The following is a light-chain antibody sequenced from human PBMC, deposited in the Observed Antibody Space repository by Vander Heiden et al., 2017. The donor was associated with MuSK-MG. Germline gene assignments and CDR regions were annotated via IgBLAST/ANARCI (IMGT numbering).Light chain of an antibody. CDR1: SSDVGGYDF. V-gene: IGLV2-14*03. CDR2: DVS. J-gene: IGLJ2*01. CDR3: SSYTRSATHV. Sequence: QSALTQPASVSGSPGQSLTISCTGTSSDVGGYDFVSWYQHRPGKAPKLIIYDVSYRPSGVSNRFSGSKSGNTASLTISGLQAEDESDYYCSSYTRSATHVFGGGTQLTVL.